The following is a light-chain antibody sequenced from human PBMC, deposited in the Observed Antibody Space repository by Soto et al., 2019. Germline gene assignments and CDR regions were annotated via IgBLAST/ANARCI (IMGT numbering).Light chain of an antibody. Sequence: QSALTQPASVSGSPGQSITISCTGTSSDVGAYTYVSWYQQHPGKDPKLMIFEGSDRPSGGCNRFSGSKSGNTASLTISGLQDEDEADYYCSSYTTSNTLVFGGGTKLTVL. V-gene: IGLV2-14*01. CDR2: EGS. CDR1: SSDVGAYTY. CDR3: SSYTTSNTLV. J-gene: IGLJ2*01.